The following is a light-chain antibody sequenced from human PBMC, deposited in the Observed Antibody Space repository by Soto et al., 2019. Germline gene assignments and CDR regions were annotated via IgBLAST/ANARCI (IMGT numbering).Light chain of an antibody. CDR2: DAS. CDR3: QQYTNTNNPWI. V-gene: IGKV1-5*01. CDR1: QTISTW. Sequence: DIQMTQSPSTLAASVGGRVTITCRASQTISTWMAWYQQKPGKAPKLLVYDASTLQSGVASRFSGSGSGTEFTLIISGLQPDDSATYYCQQYTNTNNPWIFGQGTKVDIK. J-gene: IGKJ2*01.